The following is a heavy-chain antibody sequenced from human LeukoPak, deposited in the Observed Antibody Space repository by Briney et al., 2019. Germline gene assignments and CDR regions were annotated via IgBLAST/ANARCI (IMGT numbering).Heavy chain of an antibody. V-gene: IGHV4-4*09. CDR3: TQRQGPMSGSYDYFDP. CDR2: IHSCGYT. Sequence: SETLSLTCTVSGGSLSGYYWSWIRQPPGHGLEWIAYIHSCGYTNYNPSLRSRVTISVDTSKNQFSLEVSSLTAADTAIYYCTQRQGPMSGSYDYFDPWGQGILVTVSS. J-gene: IGHJ5*02. D-gene: IGHD1-26*01. CDR1: GGSLSGYY.